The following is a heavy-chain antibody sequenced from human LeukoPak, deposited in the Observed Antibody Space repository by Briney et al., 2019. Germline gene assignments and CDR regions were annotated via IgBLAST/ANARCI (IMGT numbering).Heavy chain of an antibody. CDR2: ISYDGSNK. J-gene: IGHJ4*02. D-gene: IGHD6-19*01. V-gene: IGHV3-30*18. Sequence: EWVAVISYDGSNKYYADSVKGRFTISRDNSKNTLYLQMNSLRAEDTAVYYCAKESVAVGDYWGQGTLVTVSS. CDR3: AKESVAVGDY.